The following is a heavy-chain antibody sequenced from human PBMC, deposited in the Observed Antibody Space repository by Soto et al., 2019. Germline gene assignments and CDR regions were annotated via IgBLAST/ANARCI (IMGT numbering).Heavy chain of an antibody. CDR3: AKGIRGPPRYCSSTSCYSDY. Sequence: PGGSLRLSCAASGFTFSSYAMSWVRQAPGKGLEWVSAISGSGGSTYYADSVKGRFTISRDNSKNTLYLQMNSLRAEDTAVYYCAKGIRGPPRYCSSTSCYSDYWGQGTLVTVSS. J-gene: IGHJ4*02. CDR1: GFTFSSYA. CDR2: ISGSGGST. D-gene: IGHD2-2*01. V-gene: IGHV3-23*01.